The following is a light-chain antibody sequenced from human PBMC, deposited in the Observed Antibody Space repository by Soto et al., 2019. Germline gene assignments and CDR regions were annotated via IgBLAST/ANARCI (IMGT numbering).Light chain of an antibody. CDR2: GAS. CDR3: QQYFEWPPMT. V-gene: IGKV3-15*01. Sequence: MMTQSPATLSVSPGERATLSCWASETVATNLAWYQQKPGQAPRLLISGASTRAAGISDRFRGSGSGTEFTLTISSLRSEDSAIYYCQQYFEWPPMTFGQGTKVEI. J-gene: IGKJ1*01. CDR1: ETVATN.